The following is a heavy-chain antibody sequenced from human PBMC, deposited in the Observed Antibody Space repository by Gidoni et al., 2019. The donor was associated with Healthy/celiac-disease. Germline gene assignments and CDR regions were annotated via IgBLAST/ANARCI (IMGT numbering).Heavy chain of an antibody. Sequence: QVQLQQWGAGLLKPSETLSLTCAVYGGSFSGYYWSWIRPPPGKGLEWIGEINHSGSTNYNPSLKSRVTISVDTSKNQFSLKLSSVTAADTAVYYCAIRSGLHALTKDYWGQGTLVTVSS. D-gene: IGHD3-16*02. V-gene: IGHV4-34*01. CDR3: AIRSGLHALTKDY. CDR2: INHSGST. J-gene: IGHJ4*02. CDR1: GGSFSGYY.